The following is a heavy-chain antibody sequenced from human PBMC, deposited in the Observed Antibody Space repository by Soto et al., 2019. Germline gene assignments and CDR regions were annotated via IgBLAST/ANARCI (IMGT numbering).Heavy chain of an antibody. J-gene: IGHJ4*02. CDR1: GFTFSSYW. CDR3: ARDLAVAALDY. D-gene: IGHD6-19*01. Sequence: GGSLRLSCAASGFTFSSYWMSWVRQAPGKGLEWVSYIGISSTTIYYADSVKGRFTISRDNAKNSLYLQMNSLRAEDTAVYYCARDLAVAALDYWGQGTLVTVSS. V-gene: IGHV3-48*01. CDR2: IGISSTTI.